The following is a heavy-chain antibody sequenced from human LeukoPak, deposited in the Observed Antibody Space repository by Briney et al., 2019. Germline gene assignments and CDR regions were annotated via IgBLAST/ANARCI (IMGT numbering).Heavy chain of an antibody. V-gene: IGHV3-48*01. D-gene: IGHD3-16*01. CDR3: ARVDWGAGYYFDY. Sequence: GGSLRLSCAASGFTFSSYGMTWVRQAPGKGLEWVSYISSSSSTIYYADSVKGRFTISRDNAKNSLYLQLNSLRADDTAVYYCARVDWGAGYYFDYWGQGTLVTVSS. CDR2: ISSSSSTI. CDR1: GFTFSSYG. J-gene: IGHJ4*02.